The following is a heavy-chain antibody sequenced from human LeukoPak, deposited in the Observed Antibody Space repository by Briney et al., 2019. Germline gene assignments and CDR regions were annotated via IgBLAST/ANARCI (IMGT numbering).Heavy chain of an antibody. V-gene: IGHV1-69*05. CDR2: IIPLFGTA. CDR3: ARVFARGGEISGSYYYY. J-gene: IGHJ4*02. CDR1: GGTFSTYV. D-gene: IGHD1-26*01. Sequence: SVKVSCKASGGTFSTYVVNWVRQAPGQRLEWMGGIIPLFGTANYAQKFQGRVTITTDESTSTAYMELSSLRSEDTAIYYCARVFARGGEISGSYYYYWGQGTLVTVS.